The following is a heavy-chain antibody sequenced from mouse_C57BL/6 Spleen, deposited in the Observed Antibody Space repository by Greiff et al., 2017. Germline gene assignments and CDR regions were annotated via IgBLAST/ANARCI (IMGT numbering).Heavy chain of an antibody. Sequence: VQLVESGGGLVQPKGSLKLSCAASGFTFHTYAMHWVRQAPGKGLDWVARIRSKSSHYATDYADSVKDRFTISRDDSQSMLYLQMNNLKTEDTAMYYCVRDDPFAYWGQGTLVTVSA. J-gene: IGHJ3*01. CDR2: IRSKSSHYAT. V-gene: IGHV10-3*01. CDR1: GFTFHTYA. CDR3: VRDDPFAY.